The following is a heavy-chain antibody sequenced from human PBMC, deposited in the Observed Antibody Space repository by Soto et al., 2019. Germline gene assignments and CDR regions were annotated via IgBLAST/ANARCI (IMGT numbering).Heavy chain of an antibody. CDR2: LTPHSGNT. D-gene: IGHD2-21*02. J-gene: IGHJ4*02. V-gene: IGHV1-8*01. CDR3: ARLVCGGDCYVDY. CDR1: GYTFTSYD. Sequence: QVQLVQSGAEVKKPGASVKVSCEASGYTFTSYDIKWVRQATGQGLEWMGWLTPHSGNTGYAAKLKGRVPMTSNPSINTAYLELSSLRSEDTAVYYCARLVCGGDCYVDYWCQGTLVTVSS.